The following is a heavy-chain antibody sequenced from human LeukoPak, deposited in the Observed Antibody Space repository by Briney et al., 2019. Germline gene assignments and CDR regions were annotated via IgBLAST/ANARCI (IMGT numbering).Heavy chain of an antibody. Sequence: SETLSLTCTVSGGSISSGDYYWSWIRQPPGKGLEWIGYIYYSGSTYYNPSLKSRVTISVDTSKNQFSLKLSSVTAADTAVYYGAREAGNNGDYGRNAWAKGPRSPSP. D-gene: IGHD1/OR15-1a*01. J-gene: IGHJ6*02. CDR3: AREAGNNGDYGRNA. V-gene: IGHV4-30-4*01. CDR2: IYYSGST. CDR1: GGSISSGDYY.